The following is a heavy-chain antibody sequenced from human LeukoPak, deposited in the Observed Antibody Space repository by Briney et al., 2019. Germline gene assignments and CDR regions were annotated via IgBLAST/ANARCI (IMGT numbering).Heavy chain of an antibody. CDR2: ISYDGSNK. J-gene: IGHJ6*02. V-gene: IGHV3-30-3*01. Sequence: GGSLRLSCAASGFTFSSYAMHWVRQAPGKGLEWVAVISYDGSNKYYADSVKGRFTISRDNSKNTLYLQMNSLRAEDTAVYYCARDLPYLHYYYGMDVWGQGTTVTVSS. CDR3: ARDLPYLHYYYGMDV. CDR1: GFTFSSYA.